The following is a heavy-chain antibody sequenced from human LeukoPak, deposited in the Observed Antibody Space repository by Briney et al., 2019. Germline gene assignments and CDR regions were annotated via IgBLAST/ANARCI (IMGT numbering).Heavy chain of an antibody. CDR1: GFIFSDYY. D-gene: IGHD3-10*02. CDR2: ISSSGSYT. J-gene: IGHJ4*02. CDR3: ARIRDYVFDY. Sequence: KSGGSLRLSCTASGFIFSDYYMTWTRQAPGKGLEWISYISSSGSYTNYTDSVKGRFTISRDNAKNSLYLHLNSLRAEDTAVYYCARIRDYVFDYWGQGALVTVSS. V-gene: IGHV3-11*03.